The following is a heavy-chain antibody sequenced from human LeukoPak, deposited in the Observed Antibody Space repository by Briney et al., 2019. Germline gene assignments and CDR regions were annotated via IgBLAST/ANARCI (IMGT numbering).Heavy chain of an antibody. V-gene: IGHV4-39*07. J-gene: IGHJ4*02. D-gene: IGHD3-22*01. CDR2: IYYSGST. CDR3: ARWLDGGTYYYDSSGYSVFDY. Sequence: SETLSLTCTVSGGSISSSSYYWGWIRQPPGKGLEWIGSIYYSGSTYYNPSLKSRVTISVDTSKNQFSLKLSSVTAADTAVYYCARWLDGGTYYYDSSGYSVFDYWGQGTLVTVSS. CDR1: GGSISSSSYY.